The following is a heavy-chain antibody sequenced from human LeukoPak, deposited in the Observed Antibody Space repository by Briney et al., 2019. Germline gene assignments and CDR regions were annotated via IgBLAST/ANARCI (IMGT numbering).Heavy chain of an antibody. CDR3: ARDKGVYGGNSPRCDAFDI. J-gene: IGHJ3*02. V-gene: IGHV3-53*01. Sequence: PGGSLRLSCAASGFTVSSNYMSWVRQAPGKGLEWVSVIYSGGSTYYADSVKGRFTISRDNSKNTLYLQMNSPRAEDTAVYYCARDKGVYGGNSPRCDAFDIWGQGTMVTVSS. D-gene: IGHD4-23*01. CDR1: GFTVSSNY. CDR2: IYSGGST.